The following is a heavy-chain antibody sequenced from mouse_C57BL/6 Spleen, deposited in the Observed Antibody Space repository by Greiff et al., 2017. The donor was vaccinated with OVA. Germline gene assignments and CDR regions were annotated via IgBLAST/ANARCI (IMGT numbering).Heavy chain of an antibody. CDR2: INPNNGGS. V-gene: IGHV1-26*01. D-gene: IGHD2-1*01. J-gene: IGHJ3*01. Sequence: VQLQQSGPELVKPGASVKISCKASGYTFTDYYMNWVQQSHGKGLEWIGDINPNNGGSSYNQKFKGKATLTVDKSSREAYMELRSLTSEDSAVYYCAREDGNYVWFAYWGQGTLVTVSA. CDR3: AREDGNYVWFAY. CDR1: GYTFTDYY.